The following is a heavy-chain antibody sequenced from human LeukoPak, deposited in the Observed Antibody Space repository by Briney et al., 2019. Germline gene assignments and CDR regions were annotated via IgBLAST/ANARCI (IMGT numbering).Heavy chain of an antibody. CDR2: IIPIFGTA. CDR1: GYTFTSYG. CDR3: AREAYGDPYDAFDI. V-gene: IGHV1-69*06. D-gene: IGHD4-17*01. J-gene: IGHJ3*02. Sequence: SVKVSCKATGYTFTSYGISWVRQAPGQGLEWMGGIIPIFGTANYAQRFQGRVTITADKSTSTAYMELSSLRSEDTAVYYCAREAYGDPYDAFDIWGQGTMVTVSS.